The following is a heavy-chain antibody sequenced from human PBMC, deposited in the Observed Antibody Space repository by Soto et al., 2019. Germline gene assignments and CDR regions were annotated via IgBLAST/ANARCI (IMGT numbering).Heavy chain of an antibody. CDR2: IVVGSGST. J-gene: IGHJ6*02. D-gene: IGHD2-2*01. V-gene: IGHV1-58*01. CDR1: GFTFTKSA. CDR3: RSSTSCYDESCVDV. Sequence: SVKVSCKASGFTFTKSAVQWVRRARGQRLEWIGWIVVGSGSTNYAQKFQERVTITRDMSTSTAYMELSSLRSEDTAIYYCRSSTSCYDESCVDVWGQGTMVTVSS.